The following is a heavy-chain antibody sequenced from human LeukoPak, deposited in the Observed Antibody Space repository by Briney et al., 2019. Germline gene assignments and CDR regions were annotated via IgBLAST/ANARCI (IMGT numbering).Heavy chain of an antibody. V-gene: IGHV3-15*01. D-gene: IGHD3-9*01. Sequence: GGSLRLSCAASGFTFSHAWMSWVRQAPGKGLEWVGRIKNKTDGGTTDYGAPVKGRFTISRDDSKNTLYLQMNSLKTEDTAVYYCTTALPHTYYDILTGYRFYYYYMDVWGKGTTVTISS. J-gene: IGHJ6*03. CDR3: TTALPHTYYDILTGYRFYYYYMDV. CDR1: GFTFSHAW. CDR2: IKNKTDGGTT.